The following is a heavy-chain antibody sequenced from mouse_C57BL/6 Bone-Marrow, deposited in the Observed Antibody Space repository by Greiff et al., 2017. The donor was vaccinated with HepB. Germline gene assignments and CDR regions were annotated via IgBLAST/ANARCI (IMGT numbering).Heavy chain of an antibody. Sequence: EVQLQQSGPELVKPGASVKISCKASGYTFTDYYMNWVKQSHGKSLEWIGDINPNNGGTSYNQKFKGKATLTVDKSSSTAYMELRSLTSEDSAVYYCARTPLYYYGSPYYAMDYWGQGTSVTVSS. CDR1: GYTFTDYY. D-gene: IGHD1-1*01. V-gene: IGHV1-26*01. J-gene: IGHJ4*01. CDR2: INPNNGGT. CDR3: ARTPLYYYGSPYYAMDY.